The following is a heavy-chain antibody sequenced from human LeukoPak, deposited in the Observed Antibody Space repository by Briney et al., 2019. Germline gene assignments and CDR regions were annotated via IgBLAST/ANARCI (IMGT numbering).Heavy chain of an antibody. J-gene: IGHJ4*02. D-gene: IGHD3-10*01. CDR1: GFTFSTYT. V-gene: IGHV3-21*06. Sequence: PGGSLRLSCAASGFTFSTYTMNWVRQAPGKGLEWVSSISPTGGSTSYADSVKGRFTISRDNAENSLYFQMNSLRAEDTAVYYCARDFLGESGAGGYWGQGTLVTVSS. CDR2: ISPTGGST. CDR3: ARDFLGESGAGGY.